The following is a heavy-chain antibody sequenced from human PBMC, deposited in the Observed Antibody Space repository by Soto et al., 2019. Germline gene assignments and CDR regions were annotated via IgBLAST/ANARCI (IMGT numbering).Heavy chain of an antibody. V-gene: IGHV1-2*04. CDR1: GYTFTGYH. Sequence: ASVKVSCKASGYTFTGYHMHWVRQAPGQGLEWMGWINPNSGGTNYAQKFQGWVTMTRDTSISTAYMELSRLRSDDTAVYYCASEGIAVASPGLDVWGQGTTVTVSS. J-gene: IGHJ6*02. D-gene: IGHD6-19*01. CDR2: INPNSGGT. CDR3: ASEGIAVASPGLDV.